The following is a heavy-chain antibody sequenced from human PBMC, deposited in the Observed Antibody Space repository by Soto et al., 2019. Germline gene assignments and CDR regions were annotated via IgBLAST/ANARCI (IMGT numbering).Heavy chain of an antibody. Sequence: PSETLSLTCVVSDGSTSSYDRWTWVRQPPGMGMEWIGKMYHSGGADYSPSLKSRVTISADSSKNHFSLRLTGVTAADTAVYYCATGNVDSMLEYRGQGTQVTVSS. V-gene: IGHV4-4*02. CDR3: ATGNVDSMLEY. J-gene: IGHJ4*02. D-gene: IGHD3-3*01. CDR2: MYHSGGA. CDR1: DGSTSSYDR.